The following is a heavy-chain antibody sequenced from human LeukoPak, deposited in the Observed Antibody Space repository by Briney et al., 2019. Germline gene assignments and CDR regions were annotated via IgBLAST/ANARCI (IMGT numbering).Heavy chain of an antibody. CDR2: ISTRGNSI. D-gene: IGHD3-10*01. J-gene: IGHJ5*02. V-gene: IGHV3-48*01. CDR3: ARDSGTTGEVKFDP. Sequence: GGSLRLACAVYGFIFSSYDMNWVRQAPGKGLEWVSFISTRGNSIYYADSVKGRFTISRDNSKNTLYLQMNSLRAEDTAVYYCARDSGTTGEVKFDPWGQGSLVTVSS. CDR1: GFIFSSYD.